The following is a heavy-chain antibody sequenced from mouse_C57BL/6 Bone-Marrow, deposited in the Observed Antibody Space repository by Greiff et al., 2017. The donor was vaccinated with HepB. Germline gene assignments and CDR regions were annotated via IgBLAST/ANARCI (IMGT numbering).Heavy chain of an antibody. CDR1: GYTFTSYG. Sequence: QVHVKQSGAELARPGASVKLSCKASGYTFTSYGISWVKQRTGQGLEWIGEIYPRSGNTYYNEKFKGKATLTADKSSSTAYMELRSLTSEDSAVYFCARDYGSFYWYFDVWGTGTTVTVSS. V-gene: IGHV1-81*01. CDR2: IYPRSGNT. J-gene: IGHJ1*03. CDR3: ARDYGSFYWYFDV. D-gene: IGHD1-1*01.